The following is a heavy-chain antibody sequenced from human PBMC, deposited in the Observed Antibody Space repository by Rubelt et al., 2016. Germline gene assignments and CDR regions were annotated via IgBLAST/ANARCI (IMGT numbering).Heavy chain of an antibody. CDR1: GGSISSSTYY. CDR2: IYHSGST. Sequence: QLQLQESGPGLVKPSETLSLTCTVSGGSISSSTYYWGWIRQPPGKGLEWIGSIYHSGSTYYNPSLRGRGTISVDTSKNHVSLKLSSVTAADTAVYYCARERRPGYYYYYGMDVWGQGTTVTVSS. V-gene: IGHV4-39*07. J-gene: IGHJ6*02. CDR3: ARERRPGYYYYYGMDV.